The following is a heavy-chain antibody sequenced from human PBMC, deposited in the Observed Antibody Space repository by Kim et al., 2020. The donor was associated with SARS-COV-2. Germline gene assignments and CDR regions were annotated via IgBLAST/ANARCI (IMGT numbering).Heavy chain of an antibody. CDR3: ARWAALTH. D-gene: IGHD6-25*01. CDR2: IYYSGST. V-gene: IGHV4-39*01. CDR1: GGSISSSSYY. Sequence: SETLSLTCTVSGGSISSSSYYWGWIRQPPGKGLEWIGSIYYSGSTFYNPSLKSRVTISVDTSKNQFSLKLSSVTAADTAVYYCARWAALTHWGQGTLVTVSS. J-gene: IGHJ4*02.